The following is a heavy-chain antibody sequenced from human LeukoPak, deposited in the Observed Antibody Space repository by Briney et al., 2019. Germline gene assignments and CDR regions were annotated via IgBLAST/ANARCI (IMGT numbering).Heavy chain of an antibody. CDR1: ASTFSNYA. Sequence: PGGSLRLSCAASASTFSNYAMSWVRQAPGKRLEWVSAITGSAADTYSADSVKGRFTISRDNSRNTLYLQMNSLRAEDTAVYYCAKPTVGSGSHYGLDVWGKGTTVTVSS. CDR3: AKPTVGSGSHYGLDV. CDR2: ITGSAADT. J-gene: IGHJ6*04. V-gene: IGHV3-23*01. D-gene: IGHD3-10*01.